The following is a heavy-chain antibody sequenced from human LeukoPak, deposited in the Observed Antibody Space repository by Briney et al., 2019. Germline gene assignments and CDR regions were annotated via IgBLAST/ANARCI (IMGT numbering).Heavy chain of an antibody. CDR3: AREDVVLVDAVRYYYYGMDV. D-gene: IGHD2-8*01. V-gene: IGHV1-46*01. CDR2: INPSGGST. CDR1: GYNFISYY. Sequence: ASVKVSCKASGYNFISYYMHWVRQAPGQGLEWMGIINPSGGSTSYAQKFQDRVTMTRDTSTSTVCMELSSLKSEDTAVYYCAREDVVLVDAVRYYYYGMDVWGQGTTVTVSS. J-gene: IGHJ6*02.